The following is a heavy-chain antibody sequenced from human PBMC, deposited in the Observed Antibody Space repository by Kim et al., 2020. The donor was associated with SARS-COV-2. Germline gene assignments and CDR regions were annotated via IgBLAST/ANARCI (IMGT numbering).Heavy chain of an antibody. Sequence: GGSLRLSCAASGFTFSSYGMHWVRQAPGKGLEWVAVISYDGSNKYYADSVKGRFTISRDNSKNTLYLQMNSLRAEDTAVYYCAKDLGGLYCSGGSCIVSLHYYGMDVWGQGTTVTVSS. CDR2: ISYDGSNK. CDR1: GFTFSSYG. J-gene: IGHJ6*02. V-gene: IGHV3-30*18. CDR3: AKDLGGLYCSGGSCIVSLHYYGMDV. D-gene: IGHD2-15*01.